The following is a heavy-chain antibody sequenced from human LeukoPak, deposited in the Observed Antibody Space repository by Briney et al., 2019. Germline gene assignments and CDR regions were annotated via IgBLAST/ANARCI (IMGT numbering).Heavy chain of an antibody. Sequence: GGSLRLSCAASGFTFSGYAMNWVRQAPGKGLEWVSSISNSGNSIYYGDPVKGRITISRDNAKNSLYLQMNSLRAEDTALYYCARGVNYGGNSNWFDPWGQGTLVTVSS. V-gene: IGHV3-21*01. D-gene: IGHD4-23*01. CDR1: GFTFSGYA. CDR2: ISNSGNSI. CDR3: ARGVNYGGNSNWFDP. J-gene: IGHJ5*02.